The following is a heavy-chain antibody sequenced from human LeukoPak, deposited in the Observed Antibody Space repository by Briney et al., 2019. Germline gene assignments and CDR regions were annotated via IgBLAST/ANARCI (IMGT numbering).Heavy chain of an antibody. CDR1: GYTFTSYD. CDR2: MNPNSGNT. V-gene: IGHV1-8*01. J-gene: IGHJ5*02. Sequence: ASVNVSCKASGYTFTSYDINWVRQATGQGLEWMGWMNPNSGNTGYAQKFQGRVTMTRNTSISTAYMELSSLRSEDTAVYYCARVRAVRGVTYNWFDPWGQGTVVTVSS. CDR3: ARVRAVRGVTYNWFDP. D-gene: IGHD3-10*01.